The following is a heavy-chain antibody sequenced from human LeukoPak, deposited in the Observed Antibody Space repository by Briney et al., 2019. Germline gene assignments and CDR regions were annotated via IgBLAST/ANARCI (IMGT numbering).Heavy chain of an antibody. Sequence: GGSLRLSCAASGFTFSSYAMSWVRQAPGKGLEWVSTISGSGGSTYYADSVKGRFTISKDNSKNTLYLQMNSLRAEDTAVYYCAKKGSSTWSTPDYWGQGTLVTVSS. CDR3: AKKGSSTWSTPDY. V-gene: IGHV3-23*01. CDR1: GFTFSSYA. J-gene: IGHJ4*02. CDR2: ISGSGGST. D-gene: IGHD6-13*01.